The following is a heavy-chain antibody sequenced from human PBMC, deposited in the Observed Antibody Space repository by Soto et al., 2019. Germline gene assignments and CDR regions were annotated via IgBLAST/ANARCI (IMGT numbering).Heavy chain of an antibody. J-gene: IGHJ4*02. V-gene: IGHV4-4*02. Sequence: SETLSLTCAVSGGSISSSNWWSWVRQPPGKGLEWIGEIYHSGGTNYNPSLKSRVTISVDKSKNQFSLKLSSVTAADTAVYYCARRTYYYGSGSYYFDYWGQGTLVTVSS. CDR3: ARRTYYYGSGSYYFDY. CDR2: IYHSGGT. CDR1: GGSISSSNW. D-gene: IGHD3-10*01.